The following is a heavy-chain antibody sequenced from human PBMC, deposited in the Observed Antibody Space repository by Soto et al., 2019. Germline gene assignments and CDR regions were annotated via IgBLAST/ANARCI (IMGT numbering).Heavy chain of an antibody. Sequence: SQTLSLTCAISGDSVSSNSAAWNWIRQSPSRGLEWLGRTYYRSKWYNDYAVSVKSRITINPDTSKNQFSLQLNSVTPEDTAVYYCAKGARYSSSSVGDYYYYGMDVWAQGTTVTVSS. V-gene: IGHV6-1*01. CDR1: GDSVSSNSAA. D-gene: IGHD6-6*01. J-gene: IGHJ6*02. CDR2: TYYRSKWYN. CDR3: AKGARYSSSSVGDYYYYGMDV.